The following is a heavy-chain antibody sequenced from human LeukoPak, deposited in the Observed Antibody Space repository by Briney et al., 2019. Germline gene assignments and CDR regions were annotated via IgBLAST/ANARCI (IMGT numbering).Heavy chain of an antibody. CDR1: GYTFTGYY. CDR3: ARAGLDCYDSSGYYYGSFFDY. J-gene: IGHJ4*02. CDR2: INPNSGGT. V-gene: IGHV1-2*02. D-gene: IGHD3-22*01. Sequence: GASVKVSCKASGYTFTGYYMHWVRQAPGQGLEWMGWINPNSGGTNYAQKFQGRVTMTRDTSISTAYMELSRLRSDDTAVYYCARAGLDCYDSSGYYYGSFFDYWGQGTLVTVSS.